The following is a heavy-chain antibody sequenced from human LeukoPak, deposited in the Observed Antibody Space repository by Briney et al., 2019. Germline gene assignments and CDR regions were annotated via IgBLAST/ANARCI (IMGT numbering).Heavy chain of an antibody. Sequence: GESLQISCKGSGYSFTSSWIGWVRQMPGKGLEWMGIIYPGDSDTRYSPSFQGQVTISADKSISTAYLQWSSLKASDTAMYYCARRYCSGGSCYYYFDYWGQGTLVTVSS. CDR2: IYPGDSDT. J-gene: IGHJ4*02. CDR3: ARRYCSGGSCYYYFDY. V-gene: IGHV5-51*01. CDR1: GYSFTSSW. D-gene: IGHD2-15*01.